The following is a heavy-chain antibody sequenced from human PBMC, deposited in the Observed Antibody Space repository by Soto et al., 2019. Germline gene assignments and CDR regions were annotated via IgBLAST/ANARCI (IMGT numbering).Heavy chain of an antibody. CDR3: AKDRQFRSYYESAGHYNN. CDR2: ISGSGAIT. D-gene: IGHD3-10*01. V-gene: IGHV3-23*01. Sequence: EVLLLESGGGLVQPGGSLRLSCVASGFTFKNYDMRWVRQAPGKRLEWVSGISGSGAITYYGDSVRGRFTISRDNSKNRVYLQLNSLRVEDTAIYYCAKDRQFRSYYESAGHYNNWGQGTLVTVSS. J-gene: IGHJ4*02. CDR1: GFTFKNYD.